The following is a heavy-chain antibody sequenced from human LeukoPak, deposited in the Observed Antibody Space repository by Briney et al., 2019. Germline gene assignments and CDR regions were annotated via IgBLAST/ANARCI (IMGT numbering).Heavy chain of an antibody. CDR3: ARDFQRSGSYYNPNYFDY. CDR2: ISSSGNTI. J-gene: IGHJ4*02. V-gene: IGHV3-48*04. CDR1: GFTFSSYS. D-gene: IGHD1-26*01. Sequence: HPGGSLRLSCAASGFTFSSYSMNWVRQAPGKGLEWVSFISSSGNTIYYADSVKGRFTISRDNAKNSLYLQMNSLRAEDTAVYYCARDFQRSGSYYNPNYFDYWGQGTLVTVSS.